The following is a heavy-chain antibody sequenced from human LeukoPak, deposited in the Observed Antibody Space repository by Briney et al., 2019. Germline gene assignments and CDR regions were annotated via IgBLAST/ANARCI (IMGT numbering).Heavy chain of an antibody. J-gene: IGHJ4*02. CDR3: ARTDLGRHFDY. V-gene: IGHV4-61*01. Sequence: SETLSLTCTVSGGSVSGGSSYWSWIRQPPGKGLEWIGYIYYSGSTNYSPSLKSRVTISVDTSKNQFSLKLRSVTAADTAVYYCARTDLGRHFDYWGQGTLVTVSS. CDR1: GGSVSGGSSY. D-gene: IGHD1-26*01. CDR2: IYYSGST.